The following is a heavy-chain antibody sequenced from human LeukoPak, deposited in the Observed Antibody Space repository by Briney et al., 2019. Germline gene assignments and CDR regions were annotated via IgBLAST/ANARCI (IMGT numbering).Heavy chain of an antibody. CDR2: IYYSGST. CDR1: GGSISSGGYY. V-gene: IGHV4-39*01. CDR3: ARLDYYGSGSYYMEAPY. D-gene: IGHD3-10*01. Sequence: SETLSLTCTVSGGSISSGGYYWSWIRQHPGKGLEWIGYIYYSGSTYYNPSLKSRVTISVDTSKNQFSLKLSSVTAADTAVYYCARLDYYGSGSYYMEAPYWGQGTLVTVSS. J-gene: IGHJ4*02.